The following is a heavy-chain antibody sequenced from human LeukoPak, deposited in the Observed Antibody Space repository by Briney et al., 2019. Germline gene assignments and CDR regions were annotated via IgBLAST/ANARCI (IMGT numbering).Heavy chain of an antibody. J-gene: IGHJ4*02. CDR1: GGSFSGYY. Sequence: SETLSLTCAVYGGSFSGYYWSWIRQPPGKGLEWIGEINHSGSTNYNPSLKSRVAISVDTSKNQFSLKLSSVTAADTAVYYCARGRGFDYWGQGTLVTVSS. CDR2: INHSGST. V-gene: IGHV4-34*01. CDR3: ARGRGFDY. D-gene: IGHD5-12*01.